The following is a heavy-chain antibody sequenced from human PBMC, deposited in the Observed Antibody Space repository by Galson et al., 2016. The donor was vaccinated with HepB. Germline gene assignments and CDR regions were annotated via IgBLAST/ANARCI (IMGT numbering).Heavy chain of an antibody. CDR1: DYTFNNYG. J-gene: IGHJ5*02. CDR3: ARDYRHSDYVDFFDP. Sequence: SVKVSCKASDYTFNNYGVSWVRQAPGQGLEWMGWVSGYHGKSNLAQKFQGRLTMTTDVSTTTAYMELRSLTSDDTAVYYCARDYRHSDYVDFFDPWGQGTLITVSS. CDR2: VSGYHGKS. D-gene: IGHD4/OR15-4a*01. V-gene: IGHV1-18*01.